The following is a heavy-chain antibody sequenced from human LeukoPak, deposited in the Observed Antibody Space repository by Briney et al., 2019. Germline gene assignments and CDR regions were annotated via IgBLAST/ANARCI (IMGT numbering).Heavy chain of an antibody. V-gene: IGHV6-1*01. CDR1: GDSVSSDTAA. Sequence: SQILSLTCAISGDSVSSDTAAWHWIRQSPSRGLEWLGGTYYRSKWYNDYAISVKSRITINPDTSKNQFSLLLSSVTPEDTAVYYCARGSSGGRLAYWGQGTLVTVSS. CDR3: ARGSSGGRLAY. J-gene: IGHJ4*02. D-gene: IGHD6-19*01. CDR2: TYYRSKWYN.